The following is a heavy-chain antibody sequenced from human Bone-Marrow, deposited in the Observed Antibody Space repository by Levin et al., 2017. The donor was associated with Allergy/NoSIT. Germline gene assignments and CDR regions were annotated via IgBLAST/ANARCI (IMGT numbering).Heavy chain of an antibody. CDR2: ISHSGAYI. J-gene: IGHJ6*02. D-gene: IGHD4/OR15-4a*01. Sequence: GGSLRLSCEGSGFTFSDYAMSWVRQTPGKGLEWVSSISHSGAYIYDADSLKGRFTISRDNSRNTLFLQMNSLRAEDTGVYYCVKRDYRDLYYYAIDVWGQGTTVTVSS. CDR1: GFTFSDYA. V-gene: IGHV3-23*01. CDR3: VKRDYRDLYYYAIDV.